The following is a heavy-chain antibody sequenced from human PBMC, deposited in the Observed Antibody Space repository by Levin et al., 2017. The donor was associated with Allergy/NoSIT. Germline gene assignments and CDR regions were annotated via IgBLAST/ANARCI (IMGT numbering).Heavy chain of an antibody. CDR2: ISYDGNNK. D-gene: IGHD3-10*01. CDR3: VKPFYYGSGSIYKPGH. J-gene: IGHJ4*02. Sequence: GGSLRLSCAASGFSFNTFGMHWVRQAPGKGLEWVAVISYDGNNKYYADSVKGRFTISRDNSKNTLYLQVNSLRAQDTAVYYCVKPFYYGSGSIYKPGHWGQGTLVTVSS. V-gene: IGHV3-30*18. CDR1: GFSFNTFG.